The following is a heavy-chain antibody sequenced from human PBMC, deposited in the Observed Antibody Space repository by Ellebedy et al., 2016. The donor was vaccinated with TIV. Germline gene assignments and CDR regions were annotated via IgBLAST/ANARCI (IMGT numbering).Heavy chain of an antibody. V-gene: IGHV3-21*01. D-gene: IGHD3-9*01. CDR2: ISSSSSYI. Sequence: GGSLRLSCAASGFTFSSYSMNWVRQAPGKGLEWVSSISSSSSYIYYADSVKGRFTISRDNAKNSLYLQMNSLRAEDTAVYYCARVRPDILTGYYQFDYWGQGTLVTVSS. J-gene: IGHJ4*02. CDR3: ARVRPDILTGYYQFDY. CDR1: GFTFSSYS.